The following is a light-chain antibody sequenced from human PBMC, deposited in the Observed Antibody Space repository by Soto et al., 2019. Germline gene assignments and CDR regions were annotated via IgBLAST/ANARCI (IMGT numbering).Light chain of an antibody. J-gene: IGLJ3*02. CDR3: CSYAGSSTSYWV. CDR1: SSDVGSYIL. Sequence: QSALTQPASVSGSPGQSITISCTGTSSDVGSYILVSWYQQHPGKAPKLMIYEVSKRPSGVSNRFSGSKSGNTASLTISGLQAEDEADYYCCSYAGSSTSYWVFGGGTKLTVL. V-gene: IGLV2-23*02. CDR2: EVS.